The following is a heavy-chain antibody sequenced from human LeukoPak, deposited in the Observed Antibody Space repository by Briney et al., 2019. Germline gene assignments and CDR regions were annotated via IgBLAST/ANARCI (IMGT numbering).Heavy chain of an antibody. CDR3: ARNAHDYSNYDYYYYMDA. CDR2: IYYSGST. V-gene: IGHV4-39*07. Sequence: PSETLSLTCTVSGGSISSSSYYWGWIRQPPGKGLEWIGSIYYSGSTYYNPSLKSRVTISVDTSKNQFSLKLSSVIAADTAVYYCARNAHDYSNYDYYYYMDAWGKGTTVTVSS. CDR1: GGSISSSSYY. D-gene: IGHD4-11*01. J-gene: IGHJ6*03.